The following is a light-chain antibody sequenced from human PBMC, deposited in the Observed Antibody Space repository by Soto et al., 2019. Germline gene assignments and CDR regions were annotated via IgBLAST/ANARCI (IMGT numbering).Light chain of an antibody. CDR2: DVS. J-gene: IGLJ3*02. CDR1: SSDVGGYNF. Sequence: QSALTQPPSASGSPGQSVTISCTGTSSDVGGYNFVSWYQQHPGKAPKLMIYDVSKRPSGVPDRFSGSKSGNTASLTVSGLQAEDEADYYCSSFAGSNTWVFGGGTQLTVL. V-gene: IGLV2-8*01. CDR3: SSFAGSNTWV.